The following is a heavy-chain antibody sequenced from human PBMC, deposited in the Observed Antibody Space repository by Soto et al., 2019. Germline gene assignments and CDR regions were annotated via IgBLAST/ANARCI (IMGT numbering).Heavy chain of an antibody. J-gene: IGHJ4*02. CDR1: GFTFNTYS. CDR2: IWYDGTQK. Sequence: PSGGSLRLSCEASGFTFNTYSMHWVRQPPGKGLEWLAAIWYDGTQKYYADSVKGRFIISRDNSKKTLYLEMNSLRAEDTAVYYCARAGGTTVTGLWHFDSWGQGTLVTVSS. D-gene: IGHD4-17*01. V-gene: IGHV3-33*01. CDR3: ARAGGTTVTGLWHFDS.